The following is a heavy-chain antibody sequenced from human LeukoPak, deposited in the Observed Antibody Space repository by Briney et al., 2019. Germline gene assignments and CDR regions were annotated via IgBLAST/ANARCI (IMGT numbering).Heavy chain of an antibody. D-gene: IGHD3-10*01. CDR3: AKNHYGSGSYDAFDI. V-gene: IGHV3-23*01. Sequence: PGGSLRLSCAASGFTFSSYAMSWVRQAPGKGLEWVSAISGSGGSTYYADTVKGRFTISRDNSKNTLYLQMNSLRAEDTAVYYCAKNHYGSGSYDAFDIWGQGTMVTVSS. J-gene: IGHJ3*02. CDR2: ISGSGGST. CDR1: GFTFSSYA.